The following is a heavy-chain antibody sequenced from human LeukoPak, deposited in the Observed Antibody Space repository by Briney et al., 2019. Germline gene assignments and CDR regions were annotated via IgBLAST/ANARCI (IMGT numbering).Heavy chain of an antibody. J-gene: IGHJ4*02. CDR3: VKDEAPYYYDSSGYYFGD. CDR2: ISDSGGST. D-gene: IGHD3-22*01. V-gene: IGHV3-23*01. CDR1: GFTFTSYA. Sequence: PGGSLRLSCAASGFTFTSYAMSWVRQAPGKGLEWVSAISDSGGSTYYADSVKGRFTISRDNSKNTLYLQMSSLRAEDTAVYYCVKDEAPYYYDSSGYYFGDWGQGTLVTVSS.